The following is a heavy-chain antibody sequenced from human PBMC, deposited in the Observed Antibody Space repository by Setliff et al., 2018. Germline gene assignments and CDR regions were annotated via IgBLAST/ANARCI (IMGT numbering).Heavy chain of an antibody. CDR2: IYYSGST. V-gene: IGHV4-39*01. D-gene: IGHD6-13*01. J-gene: IGHJ6*03. CDR3: ARHGRLGSSWYGGSGYYYYYMDV. Sequence: TLSLTCTVSGGSISSSSYYWGWIRQPPGKGLEWIGSIYYSGSTYYNPSLKSRVTISVDTSKNQFSLKLSSVTAADTAVYYCARHGRLGSSWYGGSGYYYYYMDVWGKGTTVTVSS. CDR1: GGSISSSSYY.